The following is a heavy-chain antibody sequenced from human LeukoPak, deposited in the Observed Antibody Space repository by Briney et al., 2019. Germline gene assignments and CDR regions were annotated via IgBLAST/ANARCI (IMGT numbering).Heavy chain of an antibody. V-gene: IGHV3-7*01. Sequence: GGSLRLSCTASGFTFGDYAMSWFRQAPGKGLEWVANIKQDGSEKYYVDSVKGRFTISRDNAKNSLYLQMNSLRAEDTAVYYCASSGSWVEIFDYRGQGTLVTVSS. D-gene: IGHD6-13*01. CDR3: ASSGSWVEIFDY. J-gene: IGHJ4*02. CDR1: GFTFGDYA. CDR2: IKQDGSEK.